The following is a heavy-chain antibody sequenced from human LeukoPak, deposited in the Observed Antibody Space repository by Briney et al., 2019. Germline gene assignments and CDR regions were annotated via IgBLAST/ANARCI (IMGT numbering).Heavy chain of an antibody. CDR3: ARATMVRGVIIRSWFDP. Sequence: GASVKVSCKASGYTFISYGISWVRQAPGQGLEWMGRINPNSGGTNYAQKFQGRVTMTRDTSISTAYMELSRLRSDDTAVYYCARATMVRGVIIRSWFDPWGQGTLVTVSS. V-gene: IGHV1-2*06. J-gene: IGHJ5*02. CDR2: INPNSGGT. CDR1: GYTFISYG. D-gene: IGHD3-10*01.